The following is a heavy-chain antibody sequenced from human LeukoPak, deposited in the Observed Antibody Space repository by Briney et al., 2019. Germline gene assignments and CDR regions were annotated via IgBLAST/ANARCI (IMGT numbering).Heavy chain of an antibody. CDR3: ARALAGTLYNWFDP. CDR1: GFTFSSYW. V-gene: IGHV3-7*01. CDR2: IKQDGSEK. Sequence: GGSLRLSCAASGFTFSSYWMSWVRQAPGKGLEWVANIKQDGSEKYYVDSVKGRFTISRDNAKNSLYLQMNSLRAEDTAVYYCARALAGTLYNWFDPWGQGTLVTVSS. J-gene: IGHJ5*02. D-gene: IGHD6-19*01.